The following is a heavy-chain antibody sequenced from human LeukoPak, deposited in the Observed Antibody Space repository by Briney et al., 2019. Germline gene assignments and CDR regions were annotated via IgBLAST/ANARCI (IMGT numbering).Heavy chain of an antibody. D-gene: IGHD3-22*01. CDR3: ARGHSSGYYYDFDY. CDR2: ISSSSSYI. J-gene: IGHJ4*02. CDR1: GFTFSSYS. Sequence: GGSLRLPCAASGFTFSSYSMNWVRQAPGKGLEWVSSISSSSSYIYYADSVKGRFTISRDNAKNSLYLQMNSLRAEDTAVYYCARGHSSGYYYDFDYWGQGTLVTVSS. V-gene: IGHV3-21*01.